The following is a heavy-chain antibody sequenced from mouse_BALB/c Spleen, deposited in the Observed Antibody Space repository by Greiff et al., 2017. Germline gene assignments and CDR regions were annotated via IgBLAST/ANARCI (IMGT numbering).Heavy chain of an antibody. J-gene: IGHJ3*01. V-gene: IGHV1S29*02. Sequence: EVQLQQSGPELVKPGASVKISCKASGYTFTDYNMHWVKQSHGKSLEWIGYIYPYNGGTGYNQKFKSKATLTVDNSSSTAYMELRSLTSEDSAVYYCARDDGYYVGFAYWGQGTLVTVSA. D-gene: IGHD2-3*01. CDR3: ARDDGYYVGFAY. CDR1: GYTFTDYN. CDR2: IYPYNGGT.